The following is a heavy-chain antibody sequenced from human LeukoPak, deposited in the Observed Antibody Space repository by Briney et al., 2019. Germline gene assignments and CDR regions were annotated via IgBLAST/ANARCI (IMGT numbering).Heavy chain of an antibody. CDR1: GVTFSSYA. CDR2: ISGSGGST. Sequence: GGALRLSCAASGVTFSSYAMSWVRQAPGKGLEWVSAISGSGGSTYYADSVKGRFTISRDNSKNTPYLQMNSLRAGDTAVYYCAKVASGWYEDYWGQGTLVTVSS. V-gene: IGHV3-23*01. CDR3: AKVASGWYEDY. D-gene: IGHD6-19*01. J-gene: IGHJ4*02.